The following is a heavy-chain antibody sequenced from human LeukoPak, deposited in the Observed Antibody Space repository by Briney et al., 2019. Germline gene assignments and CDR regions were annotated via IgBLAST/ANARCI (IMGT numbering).Heavy chain of an antibody. CDR1: GFTFSSYG. Sequence: GGSLRLSCAASGFTFSSYGMHWDRQAPGKGLEWVAFIRYDGSNKYYADSVKGRITISRDNSKNTLYLQMNSLRAEDTAVYYCAKDLRLFGELHAFDPWGQGTLVTVSS. CDR3: AKDLRLFGELHAFDP. D-gene: IGHD3-10*01. CDR2: IRYDGSNK. V-gene: IGHV3-30*02. J-gene: IGHJ5*02.